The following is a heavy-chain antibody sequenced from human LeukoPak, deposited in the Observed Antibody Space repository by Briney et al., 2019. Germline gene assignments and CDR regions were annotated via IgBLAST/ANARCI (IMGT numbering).Heavy chain of an antibody. J-gene: IGHJ5*02. Sequence: GESLKISCKGSGYGINNYWIAWVRQMPGKGLEWMGIIYPADSDIRYSPSFQGQVTISADKSISTAYLQWNSLKASDTAMYYCARQEYCSGAGCYTWFDPWGQGTLVTVSS. CDR2: IYPADSDI. CDR1: GYGINNYW. V-gene: IGHV5-51*01. D-gene: IGHD2-15*01. CDR3: ARQEYCSGAGCYTWFDP.